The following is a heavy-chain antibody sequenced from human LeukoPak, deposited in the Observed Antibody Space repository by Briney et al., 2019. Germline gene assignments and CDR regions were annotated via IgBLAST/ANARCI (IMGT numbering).Heavy chain of an antibody. CDR2: IGTAGDT. V-gene: IGHV3-13*01. D-gene: IGHD3-22*01. J-gene: IGHJ3*02. Sequence: GGSLRLSCATSGFTFSSYDMHCVRQATGKSLEWVSAIGTAGDTYYPGSVKGRFTISRENAKNSLYLQMNSLRAGDTAVYYCASKGVITRADDAFDIWGQGTMVTVSS. CDR1: GFTFSSYD. CDR3: ASKGVITRADDAFDI.